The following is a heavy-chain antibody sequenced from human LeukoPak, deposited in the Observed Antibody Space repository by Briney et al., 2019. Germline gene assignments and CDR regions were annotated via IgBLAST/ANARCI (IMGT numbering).Heavy chain of an antibody. D-gene: IGHD6-13*01. CDR3: AREGQQLVLGWFDP. Sequence: GSLRLSCAASGFTFSSYEMNWVRQAPGKGLEWVSYISSSGSTIYYADSVKGRFTISRDNAKNSLYLQMNSLRAEDTAVYYCAREGQQLVLGWFDPWGQGTLVTVSS. V-gene: IGHV3-48*03. CDR2: ISSSGSTI. CDR1: GFTFSSYE. J-gene: IGHJ5*02.